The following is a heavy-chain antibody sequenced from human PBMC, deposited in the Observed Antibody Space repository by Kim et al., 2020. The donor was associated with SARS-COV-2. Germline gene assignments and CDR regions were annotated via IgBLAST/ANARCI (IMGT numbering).Heavy chain of an antibody. CDR2: ISSSSSYT. D-gene: IGHD6-6*01. CDR3: ASTSIAARSGGAAYYYYGMDV. CDR1: GFTFSDYY. V-gene: IGHV3-11*03. J-gene: IGHJ6*02. Sequence: GGSLRLSCAASGFTFSDYYMSWIRQAPGKGLEWVSYISSSSSYTNYADSVKGRFTISRDNAKNSLYLQMNSLRAEDTAVYYCASTSIAARSGGAAYYYYGMDVCGQGTTVTVSS.